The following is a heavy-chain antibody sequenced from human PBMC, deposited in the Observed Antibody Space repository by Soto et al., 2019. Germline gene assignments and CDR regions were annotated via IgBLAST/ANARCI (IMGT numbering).Heavy chain of an antibody. D-gene: IGHD2-2*01. J-gene: IGHJ4*02. CDR3: AKDTYSRSWYF. CDR1: GFTFTDYL. Sequence: GGSLRLSCAASGFTFTDYLMTWVRQASGKGLEWVSSIDKSGGDTYYADSVKGRFTISRDNSKNTLYLQMNGLRAEDTALYYCAKDTYSRSWYFWGQGTLVTVSS. CDR2: IDKSGGDT. V-gene: IGHV3-23*05.